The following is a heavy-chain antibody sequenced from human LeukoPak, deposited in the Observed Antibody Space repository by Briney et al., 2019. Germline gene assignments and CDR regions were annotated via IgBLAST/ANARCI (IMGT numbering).Heavy chain of an antibody. Sequence: GGSLRLSCAASGFTFSSYSMNWVRQAPGKGLEWVSYISSSSSTIYYADSVKGRFTISRDNAKNSLYLQMNSLRAEDTAVYYCTRDMDVWGSYRHDAFDIWGQGTMVTVSS. CDR3: TRDMDVWGSYRHDAFDI. V-gene: IGHV3-48*01. J-gene: IGHJ3*02. CDR1: GFTFSSYS. CDR2: ISSSSSTI. D-gene: IGHD3-16*02.